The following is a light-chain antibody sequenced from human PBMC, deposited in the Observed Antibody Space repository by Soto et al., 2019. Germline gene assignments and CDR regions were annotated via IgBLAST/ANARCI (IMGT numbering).Light chain of an antibody. CDR2: GAY. CDR1: QTVSGNY. Sequence: DIVLAQSPATRCLSPRERATLSCRASQTVSGNYLVWFQQKPGQAPRLLIYGAYTRAAGVPDRFNASGSGTDFSRPINRLEPEDFGVYYCHLYGRAPWTVGQGTKVEI. CDR3: HLYGRAPWT. V-gene: IGKV3-20*01. J-gene: IGKJ1*01.